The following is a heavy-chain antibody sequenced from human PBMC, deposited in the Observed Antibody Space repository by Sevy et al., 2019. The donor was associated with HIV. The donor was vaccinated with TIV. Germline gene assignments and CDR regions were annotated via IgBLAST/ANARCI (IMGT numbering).Heavy chain of an antibody. CDR3: ARDTKGRQQLEYYFDY. V-gene: IGHV3-30-3*01. J-gene: IGHJ4*02. Sequence: GGSLRLSCAASGFTFSSYAMHWVRQAPGKGLEWVAVISYDGSNKYYADSVKGGFTISRDNSKNTLYLQMNSLRAEDTAVYYCARDTKGRQQLEYYFDYWGQGTLVTVSS. CDR2: ISYDGSNK. D-gene: IGHD6-13*01. CDR1: GFTFSSYA.